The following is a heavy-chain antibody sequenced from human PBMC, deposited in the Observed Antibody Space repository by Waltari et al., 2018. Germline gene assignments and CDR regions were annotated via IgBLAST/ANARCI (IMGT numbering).Heavy chain of an antibody. J-gene: IGHJ4*02. CDR1: GDSMNYW. D-gene: IGHD2-15*01. V-gene: IGHV4-4*02. Sequence: QLQLQESGPGLVKPSGTLSPICAVSGDSMNYWWSWVRQPPGKGLAWIGQVLGSGRTNDNPSFARRVTISLDTSTQQFALKMTSATAADTALYYCARDRGRGLYLDTWGQGILVTVSP. CDR2: VLGSGRT. CDR3: ARDRGRGLYLDT.